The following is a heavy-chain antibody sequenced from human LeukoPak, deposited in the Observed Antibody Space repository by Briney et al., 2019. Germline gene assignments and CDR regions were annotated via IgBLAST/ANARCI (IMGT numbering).Heavy chain of an antibody. CDR2: MNPNSGNT. D-gene: IGHD5-18*01. Sequence: ASVKVSCKASGYTFTSYYMHWVRQATGQGLEWMGWMNPNSGNTGYAQKFQGRVTITRNTSISTAYMELSSLRSEDTAVYYCARQTGGYSYGYEPWDYYYMDVWGKGTTVTVSS. CDR3: ARQTGGYSYGYEPWDYYYMDV. V-gene: IGHV1-8*03. J-gene: IGHJ6*03. CDR1: GYTFTSYY.